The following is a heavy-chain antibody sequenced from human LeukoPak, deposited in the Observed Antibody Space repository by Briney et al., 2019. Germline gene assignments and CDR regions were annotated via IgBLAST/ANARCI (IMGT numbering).Heavy chain of an antibody. D-gene: IGHD2-21*01. CDR2: VSSDGTT. J-gene: IGHJ4*02. CDR1: GDSVTSNH. V-gene: IGHV4-59*04. Sequence: PSETLSLTCSVSGDSVTSNHWSWLPQPPGKGLEWIGYVSSDGTTNYNPSLRSRAIMSVDTAKNHISLSLTSLTAADTAIYYCARLDCVGDGCYNDWGRGTLVTVSS. CDR3: ARLDCVGDGCYND.